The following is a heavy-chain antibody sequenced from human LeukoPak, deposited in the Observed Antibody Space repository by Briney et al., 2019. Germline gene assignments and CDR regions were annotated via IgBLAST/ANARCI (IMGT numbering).Heavy chain of an antibody. CDR2: TSSSGSYI. CDR3: ARRKVVSAYYYGMDV. CDR1: GFTFTTYS. D-gene: IGHD2-2*01. V-gene: IGHV3-21*01. Sequence: GGSLRLSCAASGFTFTTYSMNWVRQAPGKGLEWVSSTSSSGSYIYYADSMKGRFTISRDNAKNTLYLQMNSLRAEDTAVYYCARRKVVSAYYYGMDVWGQGTTVTVSS. J-gene: IGHJ6*02.